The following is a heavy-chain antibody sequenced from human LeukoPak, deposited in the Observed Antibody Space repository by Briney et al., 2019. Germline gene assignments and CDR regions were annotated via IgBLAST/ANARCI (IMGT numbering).Heavy chain of an antibody. CDR2: INWNGGST. CDR3: ARGTLKAAATDFDY. J-gene: IGHJ4*02. CDR1: GFTFDDYG. Sequence: PGGSLRLSCAASGFTFDDYGISWVRQAPGKGLERVSGINWNGGSTGYADSVKGRFTISRDNAKNSLYLQMNSLRAEDTALYYCARGTLKAAATDFDYWGQGTLVTVSS. V-gene: IGHV3-20*04. D-gene: IGHD6-13*01.